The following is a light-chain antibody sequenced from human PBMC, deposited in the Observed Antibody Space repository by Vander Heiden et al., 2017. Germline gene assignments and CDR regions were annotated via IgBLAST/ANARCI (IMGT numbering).Light chain of an antibody. CDR1: NLGDKC. Sequence: SYELTQPPSVSVPPGQAATITCSGKNLGDKCVSWYQHKSGQSPVLVMYQDRRRPSGIPDRFAASHSGDTATLTIGDIQAMDEADYYCQAWDSSVLYVFGSGTKVTVL. J-gene: IGLJ1*01. CDR3: QAWDSSVLYV. V-gene: IGLV3-1*01. CDR2: QDR.